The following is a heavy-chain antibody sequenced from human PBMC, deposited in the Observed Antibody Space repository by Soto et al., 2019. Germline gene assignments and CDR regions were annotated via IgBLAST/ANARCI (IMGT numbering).Heavy chain of an antibody. CDR3: TKDDFRCCDMAF. CDR1: GFTFSNAG. CDR2: IKTKTDGEST. J-gene: IGHJ6*02. V-gene: IGHV3-15*06. D-gene: IGHD2-21*01. Sequence: GGSLRLSGGASGFTFSNAGMSGVRRAPGKGREWVGHIKTKTDGESTNCAAPVGGRFTISRDHSKNTLYVQMNRLKTEDTVIYYCTKDDFRCCDMAFWGQGTTVTVYS.